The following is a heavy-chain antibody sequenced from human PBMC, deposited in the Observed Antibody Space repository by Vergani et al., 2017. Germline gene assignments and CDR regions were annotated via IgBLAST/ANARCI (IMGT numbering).Heavy chain of an antibody. Sequence: QITLKESSPTLVKPTQTLTLTCTLSGFSLTTPGVGVAWIRQPPGKALEWLAIIYWNDDVRYRPSLNSRLTITKDTAKNQVVLTMTKMDPVDTGTDYCAREGGKAAGYFDLWGPGSLVTVSS. CDR1: GFSLTTPGVG. J-gene: IGHJ4*02. CDR2: IYWNDDV. V-gene: IGHV2-5*01. CDR3: AREGGKAAGYFDL. D-gene: IGHD6-13*01.